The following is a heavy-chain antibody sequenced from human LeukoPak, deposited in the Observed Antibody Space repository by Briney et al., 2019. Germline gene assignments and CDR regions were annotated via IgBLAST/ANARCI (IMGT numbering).Heavy chain of an antibody. Sequence: SSIIRSIRYIFYAHSVKGRFTIYRDKDKNSLYLQMSSLRAEDTAIYYCARDQPPDHWGQGTLVTVSS. D-gene: IGHD1-14*01. CDR3: ARDQPPDH. CDR2: IIRSIRYI. V-gene: IGHV3-21*01. J-gene: IGHJ4*02.